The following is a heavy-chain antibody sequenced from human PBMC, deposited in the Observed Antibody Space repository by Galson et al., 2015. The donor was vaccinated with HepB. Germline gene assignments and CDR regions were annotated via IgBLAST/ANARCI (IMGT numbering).Heavy chain of an antibody. Sequence: SGAEVKKPGESLKISCQVSGYTFPNYWIGWVRQMPGKGLEWMGIIFPSDSDTRYSPSFQGQVTISADNSINTAYLQWTLLKASDTAIYYCARRPRKDAFDIWGQGTMVTVSS. CDR2: IFPSDSDT. CDR3: ARRPRKDAFDI. J-gene: IGHJ3*02. V-gene: IGHV5-51*01. CDR1: GYTFPNYW.